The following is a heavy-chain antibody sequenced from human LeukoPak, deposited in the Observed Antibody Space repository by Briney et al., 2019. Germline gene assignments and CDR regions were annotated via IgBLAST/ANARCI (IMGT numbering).Heavy chain of an antibody. CDR2: ILYGGNNK. Sequence: GGSLRLSCAASGFTFSSHDMHWVRQAPGKGLEWVALILYGGNNKYYADSVKGRFTISRDNSNNTVYLQMNGLRAEDTAVYYCARESGSYYHYWGQGTLVTVSS. J-gene: IGHJ4*02. CDR3: ARESGSYYHY. D-gene: IGHD1-26*01. CDR1: GFTFSSHD. V-gene: IGHV3-30-3*01.